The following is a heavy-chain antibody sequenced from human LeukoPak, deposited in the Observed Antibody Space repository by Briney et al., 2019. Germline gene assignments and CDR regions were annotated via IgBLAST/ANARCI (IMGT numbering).Heavy chain of an antibody. Sequence: GGSLRLSCAASGFTFSSYAMSWVRQAPGKGLEWVGRIKSKTDGGTTDYAAPVKGRFTISRDDSKSTLYLQMNSLKTEDTAVYYCTTQLGSMVRGAKPFYYYYGMDVWGKGTTVTVSS. J-gene: IGHJ6*04. D-gene: IGHD3-10*01. V-gene: IGHV3-15*01. CDR2: IKSKTDGGTT. CDR3: TTQLGSMVRGAKPFYYYYGMDV. CDR1: GFTFSSYA.